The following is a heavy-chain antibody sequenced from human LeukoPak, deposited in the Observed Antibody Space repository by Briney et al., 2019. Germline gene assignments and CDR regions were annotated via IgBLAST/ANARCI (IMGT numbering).Heavy chain of an antibody. CDR1: GYTFTSYA. Sequence: GASVNVSFKASGYTFTSYAMNWVRQAPGQGLEWMGWINTNTGNPTYAQGFTGRFVFSLDTSVSTAYLQISSLKAEDTAVYYCAREYSSPTSHYYYYCYMDVWGKGTTVTVSS. CDR3: AREYSSPTSHYYYYCYMDV. V-gene: IGHV7-4-1*02. D-gene: IGHD6-13*01. CDR2: INTNTGNP. J-gene: IGHJ6*03.